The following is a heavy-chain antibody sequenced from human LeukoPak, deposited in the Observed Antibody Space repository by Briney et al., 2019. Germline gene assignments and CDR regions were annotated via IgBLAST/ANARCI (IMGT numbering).Heavy chain of an antibody. Sequence: PSETLSLTCAVYGGSFSGYYWSRIRQPPGKGLEWIGEINHSGSTNYNPSLKSRVTISVDTSKNQFSLKLSSVTAADTAVYYCARGGSGYYGSNLNYWGQGTLVTVSS. D-gene: IGHD3-22*01. CDR2: INHSGST. V-gene: IGHV4-34*01. CDR1: GGSFSGYY. J-gene: IGHJ4*02. CDR3: ARGGSGYYGSNLNY.